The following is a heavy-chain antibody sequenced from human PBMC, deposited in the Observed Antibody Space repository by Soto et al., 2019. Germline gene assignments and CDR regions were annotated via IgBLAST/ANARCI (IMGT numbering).Heavy chain of an antibody. V-gene: IGHV5-51*01. CDR3: ARGDRDGYNSLYYFDY. D-gene: IGHD5-12*01. Sequence: PGESLKISCKGSGYSFTSYWIGWVRQMPGKGLEWMGIIYPGDSDTRYSPSFQGQVTISADKSISTAYLQWSSLKASDTAMYYCARGDRDGYNSLYYFDYWGQGTLVTVSS. J-gene: IGHJ4*02. CDR1: GYSFTSYW. CDR2: IYPGDSDT.